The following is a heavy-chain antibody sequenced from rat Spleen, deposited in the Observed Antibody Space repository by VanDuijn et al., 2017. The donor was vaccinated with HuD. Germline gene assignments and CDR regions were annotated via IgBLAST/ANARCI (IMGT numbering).Heavy chain of an antibody. CDR1: GVTFSNSA. Sequence: EVLLVESGGGLVQPGRSLKLSCTASGVTFSNSAMTWVRQAPTKGLEWVASISVGGGNSYYRDSVKGRFTISRDNAKNTLYLQMDRLRSEDTATYSWASQTRGLGDYYESYYPDRFTYWGQGSLVIVSS. D-gene: IGHD1-12*03. CDR2: ISVGGGNS. CDR3: ASQTRGLGDYYESYYPDRFTY. V-gene: IGHV5S13*01. J-gene: IGHJ3*01.